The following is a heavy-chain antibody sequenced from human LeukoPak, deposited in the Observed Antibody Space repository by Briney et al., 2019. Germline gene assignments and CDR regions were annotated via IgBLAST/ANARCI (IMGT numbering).Heavy chain of an antibody. Sequence: SETQSLTCTVSGGSISNYHWSWIRQPAGKGLEWIGQIHTSGSTNYNPPLKSRVSMSIDTTEDQVSLTIRSVTAADTAFYYCARRDISSGWSFDYWGQGTLVTVSS. CDR3: ARRDISSGWSFDY. D-gene: IGHD6-19*01. J-gene: IGHJ4*02. V-gene: IGHV4-4*07. CDR1: GGSISNYH. CDR2: IHTSGST.